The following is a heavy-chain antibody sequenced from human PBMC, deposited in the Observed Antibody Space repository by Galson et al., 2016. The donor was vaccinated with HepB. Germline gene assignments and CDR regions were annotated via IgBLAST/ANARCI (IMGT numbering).Heavy chain of an antibody. CDR3: AREGAEMAVAGTAFDY. D-gene: IGHD6-19*01. CDR1: GFSFSTYA. CDR2: ISYDGSSK. Sequence: SLRLSCAASGFSFSTYAMHWVRQAPGKGLEWVAVISYDGSSKYYADSVKGRFTISRDNSKNTLYLQMNSLRAEDTAVYYCAREGAEMAVAGTAFDYWGQGTLVTVSS. V-gene: IGHV3-30*04. J-gene: IGHJ4*02.